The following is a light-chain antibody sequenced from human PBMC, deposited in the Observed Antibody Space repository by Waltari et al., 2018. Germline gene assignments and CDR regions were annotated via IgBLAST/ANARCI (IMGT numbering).Light chain of an antibody. CDR1: QSLLFSSNNENY. Sequence: DIVMTQSPDSLAESLGEWATINCKSSQSLLFSSNNENYLAWYQQKPGHPPRRLIYWASTRESGVPDRFSGSGSGTDFTLTISSLQAEDVAVYYCQQYYSTPITFGQGTRLEIK. CDR3: QQYYSTPIT. J-gene: IGKJ5*01. V-gene: IGKV4-1*01. CDR2: WAS.